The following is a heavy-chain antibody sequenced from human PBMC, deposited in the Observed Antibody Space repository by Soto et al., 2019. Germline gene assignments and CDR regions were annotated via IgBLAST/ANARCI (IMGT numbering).Heavy chain of an antibody. V-gene: IGHV4-39*01. CDR3: ARHGGTMVRGVIIGDAFDI. CDR2: IYYSGST. Sequence: SETLSLTCTVSGGSISSSSYYWGWIRQPPGKGLEWIGSIYYSGSTYYNPSLKSRVTISGDTSKNQFSLKLSSVTAADTAVYYCARHGGTMVRGVIIGDAFDIWGQGTMVTVSS. J-gene: IGHJ3*02. D-gene: IGHD3-10*01. CDR1: GGSISSSSYY.